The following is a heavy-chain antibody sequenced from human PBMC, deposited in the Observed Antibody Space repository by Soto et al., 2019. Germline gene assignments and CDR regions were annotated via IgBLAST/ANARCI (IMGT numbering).Heavy chain of an antibody. Sequence: GGSLRLSCAASGFTFSSYAMSWVRQAPGKGLEWVSAISGSGGSTYYADSVKGRFTISRDNSKNTLYLQMNSLRAEDTAVYYCAKEWDIVANYYYYMDVWGKGTTVTVSS. CDR3: AKEWDIVANYYYYMDV. CDR1: GFTFSSYA. V-gene: IGHV3-23*01. CDR2: ISGSGGST. J-gene: IGHJ6*03. D-gene: IGHD5-12*01.